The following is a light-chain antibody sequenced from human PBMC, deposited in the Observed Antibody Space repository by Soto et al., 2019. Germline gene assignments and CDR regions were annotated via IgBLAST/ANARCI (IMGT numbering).Light chain of an antibody. J-gene: IGKJ1*01. V-gene: IGKV1-5*03. CDR1: HKISTW. CDR3: QEYNSWT. CDR2: KAS. Sequence: DIQMTQSPSTLSASVGDRVIITCRASHKISTWLAWYQQKPGKAPKLLIYKASSLESGVPSRFTGSGSGAEFTLTISSLQPDDFVTYYCQEYNSWTFGQGTKVEIK.